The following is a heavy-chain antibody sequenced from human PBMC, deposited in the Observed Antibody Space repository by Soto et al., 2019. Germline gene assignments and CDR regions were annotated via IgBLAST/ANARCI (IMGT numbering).Heavy chain of an antibody. CDR2: IYWDDDK. Sequence: QITLKESGPTLVKPTQTLTLTCTFSGFSLTTSKVGVGWIRQPPGKALEWLALIYWDDDKRYSPSLNNRLTITKDTSQNQVVLTMTNMDPVDTATYYCAHTFPPAFDIWGQGTMVTVSS. V-gene: IGHV2-5*02. CDR3: AHTFPPAFDI. J-gene: IGHJ3*02. CDR1: GFSLTTSKVG.